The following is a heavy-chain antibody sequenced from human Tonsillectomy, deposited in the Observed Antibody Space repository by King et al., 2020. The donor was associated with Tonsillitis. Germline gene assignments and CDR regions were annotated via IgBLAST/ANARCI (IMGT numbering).Heavy chain of an antibody. Sequence: VQLVESGGGVVQPGGSLRLSCAASGFTFFSYGMHWVRQAPGKGLECGAFIRYGGRNKYYSDSVKGRFTVPRDNFKNTLYLQMNSQRAEDTAVYYCAIAWVGDSYSFDYWGQGTLVTVSS. D-gene: IGHD3-10*01. CDR1: GFTFFSYG. J-gene: IGHJ4*02. V-gene: IGHV3-30*02. CDR3: AIAWVGDSYSFDY. CDR2: IRYGGRNK.